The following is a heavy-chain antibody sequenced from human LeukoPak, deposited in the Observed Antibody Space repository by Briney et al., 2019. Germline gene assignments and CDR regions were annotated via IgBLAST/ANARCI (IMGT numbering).Heavy chain of an antibody. CDR3: ARGSYSSSWYGSEYFHH. V-gene: IGHV3-74*01. Sequence: GGSLRLSCAASGFTFSTSWMHWVRQAPGKGLVWVSRINSDGSATTDADSVKGRFTISRDNAKNTLYLQMNSLRAEDTAVYFCARGSYSSSWYGSEYFHHWGQGTLVTVSS. D-gene: IGHD6-13*01. J-gene: IGHJ1*01. CDR2: INSDGSAT. CDR1: GFTFSTSW.